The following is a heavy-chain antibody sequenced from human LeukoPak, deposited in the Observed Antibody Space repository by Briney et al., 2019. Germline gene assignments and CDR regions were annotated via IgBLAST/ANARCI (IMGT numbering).Heavy chain of an antibody. V-gene: IGHV3-30*02. CDR1: GFSFSSYG. J-gene: IGHJ4*02. CDR3: AKDRAAGYCSSTSCYAYYFDY. D-gene: IGHD2-2*01. Sequence: GGSLRLSCAASGFSFSSYGIHWVRQAPGKGLEWVAFIRYDGSNKYYADSVKGRFIISRDNSKNTLYLQMNSLRAEDTAVYYCAKDRAAGYCSSTSCYAYYFDYWGQGTLVTVSS. CDR2: IRYDGSNK.